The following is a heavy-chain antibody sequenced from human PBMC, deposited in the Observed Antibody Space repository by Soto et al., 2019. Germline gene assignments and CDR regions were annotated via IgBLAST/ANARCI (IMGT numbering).Heavy chain of an antibody. CDR1: GFTFSSYS. Sequence: LRLSCAASGFTFSSYSMNWVRQAPGKGLEWVSYISSSSSTIYYADSVKGRFTISRDNAKNSLYLQMNSLRDEDTAVYYCAGGNGNYDFWSGYWAPYYYYGMDVWGQGTTVTVSS. J-gene: IGHJ6*02. D-gene: IGHD3-3*01. CDR2: ISSSSSTI. V-gene: IGHV3-48*02. CDR3: AGGNGNYDFWSGYWAPYYYYGMDV.